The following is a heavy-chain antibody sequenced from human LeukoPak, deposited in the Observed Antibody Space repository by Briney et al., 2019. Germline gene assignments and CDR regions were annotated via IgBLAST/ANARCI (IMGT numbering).Heavy chain of an antibody. J-gene: IGHJ4*02. CDR1: GYTFTSYG. V-gene: IGHV1-18*01. Sequence: GASVKVSCKASGYTFTSYGISWVRQAPGQGLEWMGWISAYNGNTNYAQKLQGRVTMTTDTSTSTAYMELRSLRSDDTAVYYCARGYCIPGSCYWGDYWGQGTLVTVSS. CDR3: ARGYCIPGSCYWGDY. D-gene: IGHD2-15*01. CDR2: ISAYNGNT.